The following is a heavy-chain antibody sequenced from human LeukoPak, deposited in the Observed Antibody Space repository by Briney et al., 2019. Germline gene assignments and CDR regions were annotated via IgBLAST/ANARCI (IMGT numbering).Heavy chain of an antibody. CDR1: GFTFSSYS. CDR2: ISSSSSYI. V-gene: IGHV3-21*04. J-gene: IGHJ5*02. CDR3: AKDWTPHNRVYDCLDA. Sequence: GGFLRLSCAASGFTFSSYSMNWVRQAPGKGLEWVSSISSSSSYIYYADSVKGRFTISRDDPRNTVWLQMNSLRAEDTALYYCAKDWTPHNRVYDCLDAWGQGTQVTVSS. D-gene: IGHD3-16*01.